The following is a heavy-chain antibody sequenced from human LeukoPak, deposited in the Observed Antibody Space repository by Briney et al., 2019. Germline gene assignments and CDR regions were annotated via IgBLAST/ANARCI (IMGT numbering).Heavy chain of an antibody. CDR3: ARVWAWGSGNYFDN. Sequence: PGGSLRLSCAASGFTFDAFGMTWVRQAPGKGLVWVSAIRGDAGSTGYADSVKGRFTISRDNAKNSLYLQMNSLRVEDTALYYCARVWAWGSGNYFDNWGQGTLVTVSS. CDR2: IRGDAGST. D-gene: IGHD7-27*01. CDR1: GFTFDAFG. V-gene: IGHV3-20*04. J-gene: IGHJ4*02.